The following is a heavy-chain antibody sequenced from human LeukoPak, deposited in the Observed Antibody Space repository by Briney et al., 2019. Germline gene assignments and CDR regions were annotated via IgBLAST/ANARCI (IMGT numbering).Heavy chain of an antibody. Sequence: ASVKVSCKATGYSFTTYYIHWMRQAPGRGLEWMGIINPSDGSTSSAQKFQGRVTMTSDTSTSTVYMELSSPTYDDTAVYYCARDVVVEVGMLPTDSWFDPWGRGTLVAVSS. CDR2: INPSDGST. J-gene: IGHJ5*02. CDR1: GYSFTTYY. D-gene: IGHD2-15*01. V-gene: IGHV1-46*01. CDR3: ARDVVVEVGMLPTDSWFDP.